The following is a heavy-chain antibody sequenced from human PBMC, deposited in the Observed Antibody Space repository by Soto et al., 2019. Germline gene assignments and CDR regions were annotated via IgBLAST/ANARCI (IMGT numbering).Heavy chain of an antibody. D-gene: IGHD3-10*01. CDR1: GFSLSTSGMC. J-gene: IGHJ6*03. V-gene: IGHV2-70*11. Sequence: GPPLVNPTQTLPLTCPFSGFSLSTSGMCVSWIRQPPGKALEWLARIDWDDDKYYSTSLKTRLTISKDTSKNQVVLTMTNMEPVDTATYYCQRSENYDGSWSPYYYYYMYGCGKGTTVTVSS. CDR3: QRSENYDGSWSPYYYYYMYG. CDR2: IDWDDDK.